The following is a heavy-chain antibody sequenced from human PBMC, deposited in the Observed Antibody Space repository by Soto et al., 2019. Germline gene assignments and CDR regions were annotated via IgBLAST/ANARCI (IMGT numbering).Heavy chain of an antibody. J-gene: IGHJ5*02. CDR3: ARDSERFDP. CDR2: ISAYNGNT. Sequence: VRQAPGQVLEWMGWISAYNGNTNYAQKLQGRVTMTTDTSTSADYMELSSLRSDDTAVYYCARDSERFDPWGQGTLVTVSS. D-gene: IGHD1-1*01. V-gene: IGHV1-18*01.